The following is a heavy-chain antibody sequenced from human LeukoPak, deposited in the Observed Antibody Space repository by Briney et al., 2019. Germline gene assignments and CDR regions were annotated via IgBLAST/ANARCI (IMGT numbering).Heavy chain of an antibody. D-gene: IGHD3-16*02. J-gene: IGHJ5*02. CDR2: INPSGGST. Sequence: ASVKVSCKASGYTFTSYFMHWVRQAPGQGLEWMGIINPSGGSTTYAQKFQGRVTMTRDTSTSTVYMELSGLTSEDTAVYSCARGLGELSLPSFWFDPWGHGTLVTVSS. CDR1: GYTFTSYF. V-gene: IGHV1-46*01. CDR3: ARGLGELSLPSFWFDP.